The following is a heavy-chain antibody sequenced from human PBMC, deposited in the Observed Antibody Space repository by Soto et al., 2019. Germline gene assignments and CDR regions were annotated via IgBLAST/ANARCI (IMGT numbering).Heavy chain of an antibody. CDR1: GGTFSSYT. CDR2: IIPILGIA. J-gene: IGHJ6*03. V-gene: IGHV1-69*04. D-gene: IGHD6-13*01. CDR3: ARDRVIAAAGTYYYYYMDV. Sequence: SVKVSCKASGGTFSSYTISWLRQAPGQGLEWMGRIIPILGIANYAQKFQGRVTITADKSTSTAYMELSSLRSEDTAVYYCARDRVIAAAGTYYYYYMDVWGKGTTVTVSS.